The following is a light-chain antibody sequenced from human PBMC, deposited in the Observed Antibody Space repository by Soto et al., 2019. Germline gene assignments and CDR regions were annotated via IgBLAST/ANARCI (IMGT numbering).Light chain of an antibody. V-gene: IGKV3-15*01. CDR2: GAS. CDR3: PQYNNWPCAT. J-gene: IGKJ4*02. CDR1: QSFSSH. Sequence: EIVMTQSPATLSVSPGERATISCRASQSFSSHLDWYXQNXXXAPSLXIXGASNRATGIQASFSGSGSGTXVNLTISSLQSEDFGVYYCPQYNNWPCATFGGGKKVDIK.